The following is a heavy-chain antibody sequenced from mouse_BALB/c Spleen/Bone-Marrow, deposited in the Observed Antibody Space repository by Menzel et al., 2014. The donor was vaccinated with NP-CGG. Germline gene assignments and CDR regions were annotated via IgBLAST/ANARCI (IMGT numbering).Heavy chain of an antibody. D-gene: IGHD1-1*01. CDR2: IWGGGST. CDR1: GFSLTDYG. V-gene: IGHV2-6-5*01. Sequence: VMLVESGPGLVAPSQSLSITCTVSGFSLTDYGVSWIRQPPGKGLEWLGVIWGGGSTYYNSALKSRLSISKDNSKSQVFLKMNSLQTVDSAMYYCAKLGRSYYYFDVWGAGTTVTVSP. CDR3: AKLGRSYYYFDV. J-gene: IGHJ1*01.